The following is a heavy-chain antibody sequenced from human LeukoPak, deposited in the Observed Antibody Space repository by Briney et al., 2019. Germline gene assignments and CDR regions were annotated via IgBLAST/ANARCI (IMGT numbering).Heavy chain of an antibody. CDR2: IYYSGST. D-gene: IGHD3-22*01. V-gene: IGHV4-59*01. CDR3: ARHYYDYGGFDY. J-gene: IGHJ4*02. Sequence: PSETLSLTCTVSGGPISSYFWSWIRQPRGKGLEWIGYIYYSGSTNYNPSLKSRVTISVDTSKNQFSLKLSSVTAADTAVYYCARHYYDYGGFDYWGQGTLVIVSS. CDR1: GGPISSYF.